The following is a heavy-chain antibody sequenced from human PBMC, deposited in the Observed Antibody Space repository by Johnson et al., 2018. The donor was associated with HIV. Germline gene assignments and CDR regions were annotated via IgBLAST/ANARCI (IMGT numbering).Heavy chain of an antibody. CDR1: GFTFSSYG. J-gene: IGHJ3*02. CDR3: AKDFIAAPRGAFDI. D-gene: IGHD6-13*01. Sequence: QMLLVESGGGVVQPGGSLRLSCAASGFTFSSYGMHWVRQAPGKGLEWVAFIRYDGSNKYYVDSVKGRFTISRDNAKNSLYLQMNSLRAEDTALYYCAKDFIAAPRGAFDIWGQGTMVTVSS. CDR2: IRYDGSNK. V-gene: IGHV3-30*02.